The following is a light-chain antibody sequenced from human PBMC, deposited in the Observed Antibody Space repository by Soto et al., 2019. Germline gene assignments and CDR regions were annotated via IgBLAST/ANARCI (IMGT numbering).Light chain of an antibody. Sequence: DIQMTQSPSTLSASVGDRVTITCRASQNVTTWLAWYQHKPGKAPKLLLYDVSNLESGVPSRFSGSGSGTEFTLNISSLQSDDFATYFCQQYDSYRTFGQGTKVEIK. CDR3: QQYDSYRT. CDR1: QNVTTW. V-gene: IGKV1-5*01. J-gene: IGKJ1*01. CDR2: DVS.